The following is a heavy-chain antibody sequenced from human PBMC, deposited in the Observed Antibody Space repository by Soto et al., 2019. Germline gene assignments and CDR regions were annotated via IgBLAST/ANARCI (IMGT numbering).Heavy chain of an antibody. J-gene: IGHJ4*02. CDR3: ARGYRIGDFVY. CDR1: GFTFSDYY. CDR2: ISSSSSYT. V-gene: IGHV3-11*05. D-gene: IGHD3-16*02. Sequence: QLQLVESGRGLVKPGGSLRLSCAASGFTFSDYYMSWIRQAPGKGLEWVSYISSSSSYTNYADSVKGRFTISRDNAKNSLYLQMNSLRAEDTAVYYCARGYRIGDFVYWGQGTLVTVSS.